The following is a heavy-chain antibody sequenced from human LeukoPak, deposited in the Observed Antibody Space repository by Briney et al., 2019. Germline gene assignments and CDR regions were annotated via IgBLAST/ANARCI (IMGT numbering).Heavy chain of an antibody. CDR2: INPNSGGT. D-gene: IGHD6-19*01. CDR3: ARDRIAVAGAYYYYGMDV. V-gene: IGHV1-2*04. Sequence: ASVKVSCKASGYTFTGYYMHWVRQPPGQGLEWMGWINPNSGGTNYAQKFQGWVTMTRDTSISTAYMELSRLRSDDTAVYYCARDRIAVAGAYYYYGMDVWGQGTTVTVSS. J-gene: IGHJ6*02. CDR1: GYTFTGYY.